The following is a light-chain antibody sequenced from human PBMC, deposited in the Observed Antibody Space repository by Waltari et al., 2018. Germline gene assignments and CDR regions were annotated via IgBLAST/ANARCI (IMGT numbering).Light chain of an antibody. CDR1: QSVSSN. CDR3: QQYNRWPPIT. V-gene: IGKV3-15*01. CDR2: DAS. J-gene: IGKJ5*01. Sequence: VVLTQSPATLSVSLGESAIISCRASQSVSSNLAWYQQKPGQAPRLLIYDASTRASSIPARFRGSGSGTEFTLTINSLQSEDSATYYCQQYNRWPPITFGQGTRLDIK.